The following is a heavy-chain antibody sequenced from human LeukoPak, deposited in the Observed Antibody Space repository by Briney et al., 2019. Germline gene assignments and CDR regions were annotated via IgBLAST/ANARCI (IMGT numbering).Heavy chain of an antibody. CDR3: ARRDYTSGRTYFHH. Sequence: GGSLKISCKGSGYNFTIYWIGWVRQMPGKGLEWRGVIYPGDSDTRYSPSFQGQVTISVDKSNSTAYLQWSSLKASDAAMYYCARRDYTSGRTYFHHWGQGTLVTVSS. J-gene: IGHJ1*01. V-gene: IGHV5-51*01. CDR2: IYPGDSDT. D-gene: IGHD6-19*01. CDR1: GYNFTIYW.